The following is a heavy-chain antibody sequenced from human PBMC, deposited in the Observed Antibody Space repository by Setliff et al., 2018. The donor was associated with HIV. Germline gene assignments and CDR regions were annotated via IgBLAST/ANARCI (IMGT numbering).Heavy chain of an antibody. CDR2: IHTSGST. CDR1: GGSMNENH. V-gene: IGHV4-4*08. Sequence: SETLSLTCTVSGGSMNENHWSWIRQSPGKGLEWIAYIHTSGSTYFNPSFVSRVTISIDSSEIQFSLKLRSLTAADTAVYFCARTGYAFDLWGPGTMVTVSS. J-gene: IGHJ3*01. CDR3: ARTGYAFDL.